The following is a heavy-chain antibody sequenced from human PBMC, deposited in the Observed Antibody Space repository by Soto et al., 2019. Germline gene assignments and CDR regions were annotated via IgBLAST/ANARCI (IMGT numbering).Heavy chain of an antibody. CDR2: INHSGST. CDR1: GGSFSGYY. V-gene: IGHV4-34*01. Sequence: SETLSLTCAVYGGSFSGYYWSWIRQPPGKGLEWIGEINHSGSTNYNPSLKSRVTISVDTSKNQFSLKLSSVTAADTAVYYCAREHYYDILTGYKMGYYMDVWGKGTTVTVSS. CDR3: AREHYYDILTGYKMGYYMDV. J-gene: IGHJ6*03. D-gene: IGHD3-9*01.